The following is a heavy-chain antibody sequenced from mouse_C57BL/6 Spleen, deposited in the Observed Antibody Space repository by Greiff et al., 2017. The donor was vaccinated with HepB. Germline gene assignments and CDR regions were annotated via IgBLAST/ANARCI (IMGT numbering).Heavy chain of an antibody. J-gene: IGHJ1*03. V-gene: IGHV1-80*01. Sequence: VQLQQSGAELVKPGASVKISCKASGYAFSSYWMNWVKQRPGKGLEWIGQIYPGDGDTNYNGKFKGKATLTADTSSSTAYMQLSSLTSEDSAVYFCARLWRYYGSSYWYFDVWGTGTTVTVSS. D-gene: IGHD1-1*01. CDR1: GYAFSSYW. CDR2: IYPGDGDT. CDR3: ARLWRYYGSSYWYFDV.